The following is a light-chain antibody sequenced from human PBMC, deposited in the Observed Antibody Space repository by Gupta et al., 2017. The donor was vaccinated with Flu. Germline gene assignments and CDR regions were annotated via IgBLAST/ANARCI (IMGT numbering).Light chain of an antibody. CDR3: QQYGSSPLYS. V-gene: IGKV3-20*01. CDR1: QSVTADF. J-gene: IGKJ2*03. CDR2: GAS. Sequence: EILLTQSPGTLSLSPGERATLSCRASQSVTADFLAWYQQKPGQAPRLLIYGASSRATGIPDRFSGSGSGTDFTLTISRLEPEDFAMYYWQQYGSSPLYSLGQGTKLEIK.